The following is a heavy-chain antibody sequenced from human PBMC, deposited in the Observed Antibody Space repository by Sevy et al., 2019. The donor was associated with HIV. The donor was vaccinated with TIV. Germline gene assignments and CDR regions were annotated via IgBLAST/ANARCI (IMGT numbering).Heavy chain of an antibody. CDR1: GGSITSLY. Sequence: SETLSLTCTVSGGSITSLYWNWIRQPPGKGLEWIANIYYNGHINYNPSLKRRVTLSLVASENQFSLRLSSVTAADTAMYYCAGENAWGRGYSWGQGTLVTVSS. J-gene: IGHJ4*02. V-gene: IGHV4-59*11. CDR3: AGENAWGRGYS. D-gene: IGHD1-26*01. CDR2: IYYNGHI.